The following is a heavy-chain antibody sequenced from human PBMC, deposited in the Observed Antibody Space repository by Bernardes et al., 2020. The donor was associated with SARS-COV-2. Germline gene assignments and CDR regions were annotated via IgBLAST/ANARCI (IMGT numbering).Heavy chain of an antibody. CDR2: IWDDGSNK. V-gene: IGHV3-33*01. J-gene: IGHJ6*02. CDR1: GFTFSSYG. CDR3: ARETLDYDFWSGYYGMDV. Sequence: GGSLRLSCAASGFTFSSYGMHWVRKAPGKGLEWVAVIWDDGSNKYYADSVKGRFTISRDNSKNTLYLQMNSLRAEDTAVYYCARETLDYDFWSGYYGMDVWGQGTTVTVSS. D-gene: IGHD3-3*01.